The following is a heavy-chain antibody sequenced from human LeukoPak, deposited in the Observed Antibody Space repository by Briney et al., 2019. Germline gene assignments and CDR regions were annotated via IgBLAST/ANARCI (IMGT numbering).Heavy chain of an antibody. CDR3: ARGGGPDYDFWSGYYSNWFDP. D-gene: IGHD3-3*01. CDR1: GGSFSGYY. CDR2: INHSGST. V-gene: IGHV4-34*01. Sequence: PSETLSLTCAVYGGSFSGYYWSWIRQPPGKGLEWIGEINHSGSTNYNPSLKSRVTISVDTSKNQFSLKLSSVTAADTAVYYCARGGGPDYDFWSGYYSNWFDPWGQGTLVTVSP. J-gene: IGHJ5*02.